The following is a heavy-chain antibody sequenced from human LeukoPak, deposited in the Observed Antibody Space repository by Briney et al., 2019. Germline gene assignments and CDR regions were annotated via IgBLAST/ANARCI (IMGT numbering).Heavy chain of an antibody. CDR2: ISYDGSNK. J-gene: IGHJ6*02. CDR3: ARGTRPDSSGYTYYYYGMDV. V-gene: IGHV3-30-3*01. CDR1: GFTFSSYA. D-gene: IGHD3-22*01. Sequence: PGGSLRLSCAASGFTFSSYAMHWVRQAPGKGLEWVAVISYDGSNKYYADSVKGRFTISRDNSKNTLYLQMNSLRADDTAVYFCARGTRPDSSGYTYYYYGMDVWGQGTTVTVSS.